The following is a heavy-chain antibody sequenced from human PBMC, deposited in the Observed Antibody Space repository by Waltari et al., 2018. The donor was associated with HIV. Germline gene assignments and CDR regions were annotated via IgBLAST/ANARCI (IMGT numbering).Heavy chain of an antibody. V-gene: IGHV3-30*18. CDR1: GFTFSSYG. J-gene: IGHJ6*02. Sequence: QVQLVESGGGVVQRGRSLRLSCEASGFTFSSYGRHWVRQAPGKGLEWVAVISYDGSNKYYADSVKGRFTISRDNSKNTLYLQMNSLRAEDTAVYYCAKPAAMASYGMDVWGQGTTVTVSS. CDR2: ISYDGSNK. CDR3: AKPAAMASYGMDV. D-gene: IGHD5-18*01.